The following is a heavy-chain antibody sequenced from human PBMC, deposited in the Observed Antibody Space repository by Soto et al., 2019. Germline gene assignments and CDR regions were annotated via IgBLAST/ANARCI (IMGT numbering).Heavy chain of an antibody. Sequence: GGSLRLSCAASGFTFSSYAMSWVRQAPGKGLEWVSAISGSGGSTYYADSVKGRFTISRDNSKNTLYLQMNSLRAEDTAVYYCAKTLGYCSSTSCPMGYYYYYYGMDVWGQGNTVTVSS. V-gene: IGHV3-23*01. D-gene: IGHD2-2*01. J-gene: IGHJ6*02. CDR2: ISGSGGST. CDR1: GFTFSSYA. CDR3: AKTLGYCSSTSCPMGYYYYYYGMDV.